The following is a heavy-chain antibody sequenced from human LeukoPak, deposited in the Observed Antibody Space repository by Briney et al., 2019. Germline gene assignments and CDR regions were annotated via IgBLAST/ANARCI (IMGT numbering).Heavy chain of an antibody. J-gene: IGHJ5*02. D-gene: IGHD3-16*01. CDR1: GGSFSGYY. CDR3: ARGSRVMLSGYNWFDP. V-gene: IGHV4-34*01. Sequence: TASETLSLTCAVYGGSFSGYYWSWIRQPPGKGLEWIGEINHSGSTNYNPSLKSRVTISVDTSKNQFPLKLSSVTAADTAVYYCARGSRVMLSGYNWFDPWGQGTLVTVSS. CDR2: INHSGST.